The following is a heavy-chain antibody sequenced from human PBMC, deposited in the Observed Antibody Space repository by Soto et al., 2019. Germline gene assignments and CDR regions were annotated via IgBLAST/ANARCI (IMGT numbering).Heavy chain of an antibody. D-gene: IGHD2-21*02. CDR3: ASGKAYCGGDCYSDYWYFDL. Sequence: QVQLQESGPGLVKPSETLSLTCSVSGDSITSYYWSWIRQPPGKGLEWIGYIYYSGSTNYNPSLNRRVTISVDSSKNQFSLKLSSVTAADTAVYYCASGKAYCGGDCYSDYWYFDLWGRGTLVTVSS. CDR2: IYYSGST. V-gene: IGHV4-59*01. CDR1: GDSITSYY. J-gene: IGHJ2*01.